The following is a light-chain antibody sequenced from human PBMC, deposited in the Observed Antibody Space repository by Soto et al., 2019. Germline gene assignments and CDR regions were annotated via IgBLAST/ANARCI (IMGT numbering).Light chain of an antibody. V-gene: IGLV2-14*01. J-gene: IGLJ1*01. CDR1: SSDIGGYNY. CDR3: SSYSSKHPPYV. CDR2: EVT. Sequence: QSALAQPASVSGSPGQSITISCTGGSSDIGGYNYVSWYQQHPGRAPRLLILEVTNRPSGVPDRFSGSKSGNTASLIIRGLQAEDEADYFCSSYSSKHPPYVFGTGTKVTVL.